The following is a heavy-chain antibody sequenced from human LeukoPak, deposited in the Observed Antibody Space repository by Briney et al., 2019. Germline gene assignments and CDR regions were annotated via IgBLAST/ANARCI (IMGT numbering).Heavy chain of an antibody. CDR2: IYFSGST. J-gene: IGHJ5*02. Sequence: KASETLSLTCTVSGGSVSTSSYYWGWIRQPPGQGLEWIGSIYFSGSTYYNPSLKSRLTISVDTSKNQFSLKLSSVTAADTAVYYCARQMWYSSGDWFDPWGQGILVTVSS. V-gene: IGHV4-39*01. CDR1: GGSVSTSSYY. CDR3: ARQMWYSSGDWFDP. D-gene: IGHD6-19*01.